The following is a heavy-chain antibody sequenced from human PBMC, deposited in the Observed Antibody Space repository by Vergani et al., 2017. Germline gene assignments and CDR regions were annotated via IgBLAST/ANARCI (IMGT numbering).Heavy chain of an antibody. CDR1: GYTFTSYD. V-gene: IGHV1-8*01. CDR2: MNPNSGNT. J-gene: IGHJ5*02. Sequence: QVQLVQSGAEVKKPGASVKVSCKASGYTFTSYDINWVRQATGQGLEWMGWMNPNSGNTGYAQKFQGRVNMTRNTSISTAYMELSRLRSEDTAVYYCAGGGGVINGRGGNWFDPWGQGTLVTVSS. CDR3: AGGGGVINGRGGNWFDP. D-gene: IGHD3-16*01.